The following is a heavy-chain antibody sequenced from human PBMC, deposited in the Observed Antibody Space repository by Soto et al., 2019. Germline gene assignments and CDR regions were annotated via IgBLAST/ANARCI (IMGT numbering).Heavy chain of an antibody. CDR1: GGTFSSYA. Sequence: SVKVSCKASGGTFSSYAISWVRQAPGQGLEWMGGIIPIFGTANYAQKFQGRVTITADESTSTAYMEMNSLRAEDTAMYFCAREVPGMGGWHLDHWGQGTLVTVSS. CDR3: AREVPGMGGWHLDH. V-gene: IGHV1-69*13. D-gene: IGHD6-19*01. CDR2: IIPIFGTA. J-gene: IGHJ4*02.